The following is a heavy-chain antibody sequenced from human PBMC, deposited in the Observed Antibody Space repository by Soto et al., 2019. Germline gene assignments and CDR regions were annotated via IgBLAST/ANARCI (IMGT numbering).Heavy chain of an antibody. CDR3: ARVQTVWFGELFGGYYGMDV. CDR1: GFTFSSYG. Sequence: QVQLVESGGGVVQPGRSLRLSCAASGFTFSSYGMHWVRQAPGKALEWVAVIWYDGSNKYYADSVKGRFTISRDNSKNTLYLQMNSLRAEDTAVYYCARVQTVWFGELFGGYYGMDVWGQGTTVTVSS. V-gene: IGHV3-33*01. J-gene: IGHJ6*02. CDR2: IWYDGSNK. D-gene: IGHD3-10*01.